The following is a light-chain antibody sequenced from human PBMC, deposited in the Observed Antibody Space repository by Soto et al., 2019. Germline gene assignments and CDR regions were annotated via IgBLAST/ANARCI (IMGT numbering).Light chain of an antibody. CDR3: MQALQTPWT. CDR1: QSLLHGDGYNY. J-gene: IGKJ1*01. V-gene: IGKV2-28*01. CDR2: LGS. Sequence: DIVMTQSPLSLPVTPGEPASISCRSSQSLLHGDGYNYLDWYLQKPGQSPQLLIFLGSNRASGVPDRVSGSGSGTDFTLTISRVEAKDFGVYYCMQALQTPWTFGQGTQVEIK.